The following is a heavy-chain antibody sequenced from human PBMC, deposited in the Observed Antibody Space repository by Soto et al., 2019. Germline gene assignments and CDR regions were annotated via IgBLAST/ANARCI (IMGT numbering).Heavy chain of an antibody. CDR3: ARVLSSSSFAHERWFDP. D-gene: IGHD6-13*01. J-gene: IGHJ5*02. V-gene: IGHV4-34*01. Sequence: YGGHFRGNYRTWILEPPGKGLKWIGEINHSGSTNYNPSFKSRVTISVDTSKNQFSLKLSSVTAADTAVYYCARVLSSSSFAHERWFDPWGQGTLVTVS. CDR1: GGHFRGNY. CDR2: INHSGST.